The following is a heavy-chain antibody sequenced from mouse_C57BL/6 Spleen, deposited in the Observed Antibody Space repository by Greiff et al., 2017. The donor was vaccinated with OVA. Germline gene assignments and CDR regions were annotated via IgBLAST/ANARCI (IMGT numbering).Heavy chain of an antibody. D-gene: IGHD1-1*01. CDR1: GYTFTNYD. CDR2: IYPGDGST. V-gene: IGHV1-85*01. J-gene: IGHJ3*01. CDR3: ARYHGSSAFAY. Sequence: VQLQESGPELVKPGASVKLSCKASGYTFTNYDINWVKQRPGQGLEWIGWIYPGDGSTKYNEKFKGKATLTVDTSSSTAYMEFRSLTSEDSAIYYCARYHGSSAFAYWGQGTLVTVSA.